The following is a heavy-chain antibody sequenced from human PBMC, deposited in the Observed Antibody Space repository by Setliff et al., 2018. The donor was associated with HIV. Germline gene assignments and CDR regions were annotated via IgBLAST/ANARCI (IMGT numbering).Heavy chain of an antibody. CDR2: ISSGGEIM. V-gene: IGHV3-23*01. D-gene: IGHD2-8*02. Sequence: PGGSLRLSCAASGFTFSSYSMNWVRQAPGKGLEWVSAISSGGEIMFYADSVKGRFTISRGNSKNTLYLQMISLRADDTAVYYCAKSLLVAGNDYWGQGTRVTVSS. J-gene: IGHJ4*02. CDR3: AKSLLVAGNDY. CDR1: GFTFSSYS.